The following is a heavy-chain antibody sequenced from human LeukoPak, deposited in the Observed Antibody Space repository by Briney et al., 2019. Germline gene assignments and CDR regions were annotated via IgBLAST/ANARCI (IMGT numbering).Heavy chain of an antibody. CDR3: ARGIEYSDFHSL. CDR2: INRDGSST. D-gene: IGHD2-21*02. V-gene: IGHV3-74*01. Sequence: QPGGSLTLSCAASGFTFSSYWMHWVRQAPGKGLVWVSRINRDGSSTNYADSVKGRFTISRDNAKNTLYLQMSSLRAEDTAVYYCARGIEYSDFHSLWGQGTLVTVSS. CDR1: GFTFSSYW. J-gene: IGHJ4*02.